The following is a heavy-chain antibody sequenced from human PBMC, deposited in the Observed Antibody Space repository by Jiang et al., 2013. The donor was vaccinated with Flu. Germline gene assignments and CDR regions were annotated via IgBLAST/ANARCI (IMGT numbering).Heavy chain of an antibody. CDR2: ISSRGSSI. V-gene: IGHV3-11*01. D-gene: IGHD6-6*01. CDR1: GFSFSDYY. CDR3: ARSGSPYSSSSSPFDY. Sequence: RLSCAASGFSFSDYYMSWIRQAPGKGLEWISYISSRGSSIHYADSVKGRFTISRDNARNSLYLQMNSLRAEDTAVYYCARSGSPYSSSSSPFDYWGQGILVTVSS. J-gene: IGHJ4*02.